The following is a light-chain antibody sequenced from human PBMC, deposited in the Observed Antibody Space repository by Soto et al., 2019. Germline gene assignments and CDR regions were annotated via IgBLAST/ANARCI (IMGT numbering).Light chain of an antibody. CDR3: QQSYNLPWT. Sequence: DIQMTQSPSSLSASVGDRVTITCRASQGIRNDLGWYQQKPGKAPKRLIYSASTLQSGVPSRFSGSGSGPDFTLTIASLQPEDSATYYCQQSYNLPWTFGPGTKVDI. CDR1: QGIRND. CDR2: SAS. J-gene: IGKJ1*01. V-gene: IGKV1-39*01.